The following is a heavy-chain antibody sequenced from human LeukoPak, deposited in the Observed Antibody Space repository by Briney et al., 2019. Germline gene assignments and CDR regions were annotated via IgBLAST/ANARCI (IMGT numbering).Heavy chain of an antibody. V-gene: IGHV1-69*05. CDR1: GGTFSSYA. J-gene: IGHJ3*02. CDR2: IIPIFGTA. Sequence: GSSVKVSCKASGGTFSSYAISWVRQAPGQGLEWMGRIIPIFGTANYAQKFQGRDTITTDESTSTAYMELSSLRSEDTAVYYCARGKLGYYDAFDIWGQGTMVTVSS. CDR3: ARGKLGYYDAFDI. D-gene: IGHD3-22*01.